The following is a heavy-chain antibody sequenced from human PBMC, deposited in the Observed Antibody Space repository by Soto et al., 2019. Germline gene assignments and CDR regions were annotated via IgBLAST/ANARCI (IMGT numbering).Heavy chain of an antibody. CDR3: AKDPNNYDSTGYDYFDS. J-gene: IGHJ4*02. Sequence: GGSLRLSCAASGFTFSSYAMSWVRQAPGNGLEWVSAISGSGGSTYYADSVKGRFTNSRDNSKNTLYLQMNSLRAEDTAVYYCAKDPNNYDSTGYDYFDSWGQGTLVTVSS. CDR1: GFTFSSYA. D-gene: IGHD3-22*01. CDR2: ISGSGGST. V-gene: IGHV3-23*01.